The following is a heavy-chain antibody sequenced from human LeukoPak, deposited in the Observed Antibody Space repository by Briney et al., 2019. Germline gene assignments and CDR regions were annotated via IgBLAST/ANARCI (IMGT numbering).Heavy chain of an antibody. V-gene: IGHV1-18*04. CDR3: ARDWKVRGVIMSPSLGMDV. D-gene: IGHD3-10*01. CDR2: ISAYNGNT. Sequence: ASVKVYCKASGYTFTSYDISWVGQAPGQGLEWMGWISAYNGNTNYAQKLQGRVTMTTDTSTSTAYMELRSLRSDDTAVYYCARDWKVRGVIMSPSLGMDVWGKGTTVTDSS. J-gene: IGHJ6*04. CDR1: GYTFTSYD.